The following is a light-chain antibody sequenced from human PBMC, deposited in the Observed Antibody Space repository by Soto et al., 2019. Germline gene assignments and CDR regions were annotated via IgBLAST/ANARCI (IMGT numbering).Light chain of an antibody. CDR2: GAS. CDR3: QQYNNWPLA. CDR1: QSVNNN. J-gene: IGKJ3*01. Sequence: EIVLTQSPATLSLSPGERATLSCRASQSVNNNLAWYQQKPGQASRLLIYGASTRAAGIAARFSGSGSGTEFTLTISSLQSEDFAVYYCQQYNNWPLAFGPGTKVDI. V-gene: IGKV3-15*01.